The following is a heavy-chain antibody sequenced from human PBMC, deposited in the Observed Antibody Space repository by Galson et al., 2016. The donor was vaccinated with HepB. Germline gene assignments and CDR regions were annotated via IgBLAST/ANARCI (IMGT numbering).Heavy chain of an antibody. V-gene: IGHV3-48*02. CDR1: GFTFSSYS. Sequence: LRLSCAASGFTFSSYSMNWVRQAPGRGLEWVSYISSSSTIYYADYVKGRLTISRDNAKNSLYLQMNSLRDEDTAGYYCARALRGIQLWLLSFDIWGQGTIVTCSS. J-gene: IGHJ3*02. D-gene: IGHD5-18*01. CDR2: ISSSSTI. CDR3: ARALRGIQLWLLSFDI.